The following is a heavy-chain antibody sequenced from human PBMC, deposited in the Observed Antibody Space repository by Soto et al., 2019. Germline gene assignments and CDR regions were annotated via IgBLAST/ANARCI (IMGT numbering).Heavy chain of an antibody. D-gene: IGHD3-10*01. Sequence: SVKVSCKASGGTFSSYAISWVRQAPGQGLEWMGGIIPIFGTANYAQKFQGRVTITADESTSTAYMELSSLRSEDTAVYYCARSESSGRLGELPSSRFDASGPGTLVTGFS. CDR1: GGTFSSYA. J-gene: IGHJ5*02. CDR3: ARSESSGRLGELPSSRFDA. CDR2: IIPIFGTA. V-gene: IGHV1-69*13.